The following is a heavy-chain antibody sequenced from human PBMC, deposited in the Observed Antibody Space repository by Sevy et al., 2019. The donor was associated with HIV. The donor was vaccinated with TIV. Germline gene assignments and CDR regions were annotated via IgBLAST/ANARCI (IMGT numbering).Heavy chain of an antibody. CDR2: IHYSGSP. CDR1: GGSISSGDSS. V-gene: IGHV4-31*03. Sequence: SETLSLTCTVSGGSISSGDSSWSWIRQHPGKGLEWIGYIHYSGSPYYNPSLKSRVTLSVDTSKNQFSLKLTSATAAATAVYYCAREMEGSGTYGMDVWGQGTTVTVSS. D-gene: IGHD3-10*01. J-gene: IGHJ6*02. CDR3: AREMEGSGTYGMDV.